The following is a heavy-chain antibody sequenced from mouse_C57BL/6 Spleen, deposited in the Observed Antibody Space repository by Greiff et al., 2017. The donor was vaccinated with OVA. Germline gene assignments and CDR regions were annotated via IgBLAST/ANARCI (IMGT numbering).Heavy chain of an antibody. Sequence: EVQRVESGGGLVQPGGSLKLSCAASGFTFSDYYMYWVRQTPEKRLEWVAYISNGGGSTYYPDTVKGRFTISRDNAKNTLYLQMSRLKSEDTAMYYCARHDWGDVGYYYAMDYWGQGTSVTVSS. CDR2: ISNGGGST. D-gene: IGHD2-4*01. CDR1: GFTFSDYY. J-gene: IGHJ4*01. CDR3: ARHDWGDVGYYYAMDY. V-gene: IGHV5-12*01.